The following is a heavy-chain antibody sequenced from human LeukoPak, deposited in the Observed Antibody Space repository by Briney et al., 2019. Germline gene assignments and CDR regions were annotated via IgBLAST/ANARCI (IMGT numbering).Heavy chain of an antibody. Sequence: GGSLRVSCAASGFTFSSYAMTWVRQAPGKGLEWVAVISYDGSNKFYPDSVKGRFTISRDNSNLYLQMNSLRAEDTAVYYCAKDGKKWQEPLESWGQGTLVIVSS. CDR2: ISYDGSNK. J-gene: IGHJ4*02. V-gene: IGHV3-30*18. CDR3: AKDGKKWQEPLES. CDR1: GFTFSSYA. D-gene: IGHD1-14*01.